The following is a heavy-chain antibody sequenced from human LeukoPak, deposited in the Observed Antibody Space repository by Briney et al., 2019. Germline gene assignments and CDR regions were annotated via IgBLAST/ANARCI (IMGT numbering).Heavy chain of an antibody. V-gene: IGHV3-30*02. D-gene: IGHD2-2*01. CDR1: GFTFSTYG. Sequence: PGGSLRLSCAASGFTFSTYGMHWVRQAPGKGLEWVAIIRYDGTNKYYADSVKGRFTVSRDNSKNTLYLQMNSLRAEDTAVYYCAKDRAYCSSNTCYQPFDYWGQGTLVTVSS. J-gene: IGHJ4*02. CDR3: AKDRAYCSSNTCYQPFDY. CDR2: IRYDGTNK.